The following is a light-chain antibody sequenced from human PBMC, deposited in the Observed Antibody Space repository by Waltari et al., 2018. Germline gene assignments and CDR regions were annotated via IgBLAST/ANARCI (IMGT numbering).Light chain of an antibody. CDR2: GNR. CDR3: QPYDSSLSGVV. CDR1: SSNIGAGYD. V-gene: IGLV1-40*01. J-gene: IGLJ2*01. Sequence: QSVLTQPPSVSGAPGPRVTISCTGSSSNIGAGYDVHWYQQLPGTAPKPLIYGNRNRPSRVPDRFSGSKSGPSASLAITGLQAEDEADYYCQPYDSSLSGVVFGEGTKLTGL.